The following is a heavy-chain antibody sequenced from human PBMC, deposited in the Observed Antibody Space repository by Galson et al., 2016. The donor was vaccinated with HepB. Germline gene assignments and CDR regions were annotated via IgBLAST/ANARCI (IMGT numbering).Heavy chain of an antibody. CDR1: GYTFNTYG. CDR2: SDTYTGNK. D-gene: IGHD3-10*01. V-gene: IGHV1-18*01. Sequence: SAATVKKTGASVKVSCKASGYTFNTYGSTWVRQAPGQGLEWMGWSDTYTGNKNYAQKFQGRVTMTTETSTSTAHMELGSLTSDDTAVYYCARLDTRGWFDYGSEPYYFGCWGQGTLVTVSS. CDR3: ARLDTRGWFDYGSEPYYFGC. J-gene: IGHJ4*02.